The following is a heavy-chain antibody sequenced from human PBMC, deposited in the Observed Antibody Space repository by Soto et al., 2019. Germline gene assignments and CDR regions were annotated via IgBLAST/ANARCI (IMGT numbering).Heavy chain of an antibody. CDR3: ATNGSGTYYNPLYNWFDP. CDR1: GFSLSTSGVG. D-gene: IGHD3-10*01. V-gene: IGHV2-5*02. CDR2: IYWGDDK. J-gene: IGHJ5*02. Sequence: QITLKESGPPLVKPTQTLTLTCTFSGFSLSTSGVGVAWIRQPPGKALEWLALIYWGDDKRYSPSLKSRLTITKDTSKNQVVLTMTNMDPVDTATYYCATNGSGTYYNPLYNWFDPWGQGTLVTVSS.